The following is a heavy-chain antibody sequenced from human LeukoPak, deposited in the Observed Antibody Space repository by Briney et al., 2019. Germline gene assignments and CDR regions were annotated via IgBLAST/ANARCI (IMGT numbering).Heavy chain of an antibody. CDR3: ARAPDTAMAYYYYGMDV. J-gene: IGHJ6*02. V-gene: IGHV3-30*03. D-gene: IGHD5-18*01. CDR1: GFTFSSYG. CDR2: ISYDGSNK. Sequence: GGSLRLSCAASGFTFSSYGMHWVRQAPGKGLEWVAVISYDGSNKYYADSVKGRFTISRDNSKNTLYLQMNSLRAEDTAVYYCARAPDTAMAYYYYGMDVWGQGTTVTVSS.